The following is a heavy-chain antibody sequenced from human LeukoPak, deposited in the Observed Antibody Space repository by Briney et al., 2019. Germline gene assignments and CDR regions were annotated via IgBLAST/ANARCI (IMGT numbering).Heavy chain of an antibody. D-gene: IGHD3-16*02. Sequence: PGGSLRLSCAASGFTFNSYAMTWVRLAPGKGLEWVSSITGSGGNAYYADSVKGRFTISRDNAKNSLYLQMNSLRAEDTAVYYCARDGAGYDYVWGSYRYTAIDYWGQGTLVTVSS. CDR2: ITGSGGNA. CDR3: ARDGAGYDYVWGSYRYTAIDY. J-gene: IGHJ4*02. V-gene: IGHV3-23*01. CDR1: GFTFNSYA.